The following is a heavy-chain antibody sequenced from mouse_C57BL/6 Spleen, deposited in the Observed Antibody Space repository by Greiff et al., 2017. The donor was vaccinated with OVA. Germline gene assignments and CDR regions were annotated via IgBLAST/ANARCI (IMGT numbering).Heavy chain of an antibody. Sequence: VKLMESGPGLVQPSQSLSITCTVSGFSLTSYGVHWVRQSPGKGLEWLGVIWRGGSTDYNAAFMSRLSITKDNSKSQVFFKMNSLQADDTAIYYCAKNNWDWDFDVWGTGTTVTVSS. J-gene: IGHJ1*03. CDR2: IWRGGST. CDR1: GFSLTSYG. CDR3: AKNNWDWDFDV. D-gene: IGHD4-1*01. V-gene: IGHV2-5*01.